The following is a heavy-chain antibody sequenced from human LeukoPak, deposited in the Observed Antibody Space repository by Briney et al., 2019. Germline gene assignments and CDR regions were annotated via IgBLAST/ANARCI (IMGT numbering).Heavy chain of an antibody. J-gene: IGHJ4*02. D-gene: IGHD5-12*01. CDR1: GGYISSYY. CDR2: IYSSGST. Sequence: SETLSLTCTVSGGYISSYYWNWIRQPAGKGLEWIGRIYSSGSTNYNPSLKSRVTMSVDTSKNQFSLKLSSVTAADTAVYYCARPRYSGYDYYFDYWGQGTLVTVSS. V-gene: IGHV4-4*07. CDR3: ARPRYSGYDYYFDY.